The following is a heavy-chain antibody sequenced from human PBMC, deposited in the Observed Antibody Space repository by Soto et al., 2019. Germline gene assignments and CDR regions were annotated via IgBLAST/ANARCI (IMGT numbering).Heavy chain of an antibody. Sequence: QVQLQQWGAGLLKPSETLSLTCAVYGGSFSGYYWSWIHQPPGKGLEWIGEINHRGSTNYNPSLSSGVTISVDTSKNQFSLKLSSVTAADTAVYYCARGSFEDIVVVKGFDPWGQGTLVTVSS. J-gene: IGHJ5*02. CDR2: INHRGST. V-gene: IGHV4-34*01. CDR1: GGSFSGYY. D-gene: IGHD2-2*01. CDR3: ARGSFEDIVVVKGFDP.